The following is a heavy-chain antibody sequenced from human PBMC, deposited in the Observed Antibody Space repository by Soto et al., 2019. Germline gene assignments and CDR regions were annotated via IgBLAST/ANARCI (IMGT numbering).Heavy chain of an antibody. V-gene: IGHV3-7*03. CDR3: ARSQYYDFWSGLSYYYMDV. CDR2: IKQDGSEK. D-gene: IGHD3-3*01. Sequence: GGSLRLSCAASGFTFSSYWMSWVRQAPGKGLEWVANIKQDGSEKYYVDSLKSRLTISKDTSKSQVVLTMTNMDPVDTPTYYCARSQYYDFWSGLSYYYMDVWGKGTTVTVSS. CDR1: GFTFSSYW. J-gene: IGHJ6*03.